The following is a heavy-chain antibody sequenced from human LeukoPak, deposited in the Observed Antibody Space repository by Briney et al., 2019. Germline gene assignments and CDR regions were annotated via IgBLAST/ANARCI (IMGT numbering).Heavy chain of an antibody. CDR2: ITFTSTI. J-gene: IGHJ4*02. Sequence: GGSLRLSCAASGFAFSSYSMNWVRQAPGKGLEWVSLITFTSTIYYADSVKGRFTISRDNVKNSLYLQMNSLTDEDTAVYYCARGEGLTYFFDYWGQGTLVSVSS. CDR1: GFAFSSYS. CDR3: ARGEGLTYFFDY. V-gene: IGHV3-48*02. D-gene: IGHD3-9*01.